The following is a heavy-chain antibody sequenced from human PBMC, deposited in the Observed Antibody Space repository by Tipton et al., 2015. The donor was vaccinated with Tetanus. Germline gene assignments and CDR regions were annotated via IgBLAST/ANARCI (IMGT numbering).Heavy chain of an antibody. Sequence: PGLVKPSETLSLTCSVSGDSISSFYWSWIRQPAGKGLEWIGRIYTSGSTNYNPSLKSRVTMSVDTSKRQFSRKLNSVTAADTAVYYCARGWGSSWYYFDYWGQGILVTVSS. CDR3: ARGWGSSWYYFDY. J-gene: IGHJ4*02. D-gene: IGHD6-13*01. V-gene: IGHV4-4*07. CDR2: IYTSGST. CDR1: GDSISSFY.